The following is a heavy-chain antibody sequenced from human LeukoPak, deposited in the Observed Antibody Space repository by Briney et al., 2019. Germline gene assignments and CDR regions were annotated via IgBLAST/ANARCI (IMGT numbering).Heavy chain of an antibody. CDR1: GGSFSGYY. CDR2: INHSGST. D-gene: IGHD2-21*02. Sequence: PSETLSLTCAVYGGSFSGYYWSWIRQPPGKGLEWIGEINHSGSTNYNPSLKSRVTISVDTSKNQFSLKLSSVTAADTAVYYCARAQIVGGGDCAIFDYWGQGTLVTVSS. V-gene: IGHV4-34*01. J-gene: IGHJ4*02. CDR3: ARAQIVGGGDCAIFDY.